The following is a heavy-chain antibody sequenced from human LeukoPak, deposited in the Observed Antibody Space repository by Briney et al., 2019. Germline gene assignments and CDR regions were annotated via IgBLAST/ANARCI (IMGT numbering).Heavy chain of an antibody. CDR1: GYSISSGYY. CDR2: IYHSGST. D-gene: IGHD3-10*01. CDR3: ARGGTGGLGYYYYGMDV. Sequence: SETLSLTCTVSGYSISSGYYWGWIRQPPGKGLEWIGSIYHSGSTYYNPSLKSRVTISVDTSKNQFSLKLSSVTAADTAVYYCARGGTGGLGYYYYGMDVWGQGTTVTVSS. J-gene: IGHJ6*02. V-gene: IGHV4-38-2*02.